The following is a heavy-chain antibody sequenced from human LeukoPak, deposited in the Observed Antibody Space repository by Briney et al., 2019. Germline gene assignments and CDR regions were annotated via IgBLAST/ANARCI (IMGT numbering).Heavy chain of an antibody. D-gene: IGHD1-26*01. V-gene: IGHV3-74*01. CDR3: ARDYSGTDY. CDR1: GFTFSTYW. Sequence: GRSLRLSCAASGFTFSTYWMHWVRQAPGKGLVWVSRINTDGSSTTYADSVKGRFTISRDNAKNTLYLQMDSLRAEDTAVYYCARDYSGTDYWGQGTLVTVSS. J-gene: IGHJ4*02. CDR2: INTDGSST.